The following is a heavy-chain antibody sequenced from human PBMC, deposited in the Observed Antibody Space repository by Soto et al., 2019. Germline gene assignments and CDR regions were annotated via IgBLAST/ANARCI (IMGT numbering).Heavy chain of an antibody. Sequence: ASVKVSCKASGYTFTSYYMHWVRQAPGQGLEWMGIINPSGGSTSYAQKFQGRVTMTRDTSTSTVYMELSSLRSEDTAVYYCAREDCTNGVCQDAVDYWGQGTQVTVS. D-gene: IGHD2-8*01. J-gene: IGHJ4*02. V-gene: IGHV1-46*01. CDR1: GYTFTSYY. CDR2: INPSGGST. CDR3: AREDCTNGVCQDAVDY.